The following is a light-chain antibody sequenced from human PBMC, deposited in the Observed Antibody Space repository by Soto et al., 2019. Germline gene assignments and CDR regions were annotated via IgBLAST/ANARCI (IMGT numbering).Light chain of an antibody. V-gene: IGKV3-20*01. CDR3: QQYGSSPLT. Sequence: EIVLTQSPGTLSLSPGERATLSCRASQSVSSSFLAWYQQKPGQAPRLLIYGASSRATGIPDGFSGRGSGTDFTPTISRLEPEDVAVYYCQQYGSSPLTFGGGTKVELK. CDR2: GAS. J-gene: IGKJ4*01. CDR1: QSVSSSF.